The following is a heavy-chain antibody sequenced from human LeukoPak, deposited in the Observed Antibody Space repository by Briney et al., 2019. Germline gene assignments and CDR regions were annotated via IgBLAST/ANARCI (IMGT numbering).Heavy chain of an antibody. D-gene: IGHD3-22*01. J-gene: IGHJ4*02. CDR2: ISGNGAHS. Sequence: PGGSLRLSCAASEFTLSSYAMSWVRQAPGKGLEWVSSISGNGAHSYYADSVKGRFTISRDFSRNAVYLQMSSLRVEDTAEYCAKAVDGRGYYFERGADFWGQGTMVTVSS. CDR3: AKAVDGRGYYFERGADF. CDR1: EFTLSSYA. V-gene: IGHV3-23*01.